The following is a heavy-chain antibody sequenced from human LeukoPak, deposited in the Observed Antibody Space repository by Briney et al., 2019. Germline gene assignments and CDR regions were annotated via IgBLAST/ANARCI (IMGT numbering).Heavy chain of an antibody. Sequence: QPGGSLRLSCAASGFTFSSYGMHWARQAPGKGLEWVAVISYDGSNKYYADSVKGRFTISRDNSKNTLYLQMNSLRAEDTAVYYCAKGSAVGAPGSRIYYYYYMDVWGKGTTVTVSS. CDR2: ISYDGSNK. CDR3: AKGSAVGAPGSRIYYYYYMDV. CDR1: GFTFSSYG. J-gene: IGHJ6*03. D-gene: IGHD1-26*01. V-gene: IGHV3-30*18.